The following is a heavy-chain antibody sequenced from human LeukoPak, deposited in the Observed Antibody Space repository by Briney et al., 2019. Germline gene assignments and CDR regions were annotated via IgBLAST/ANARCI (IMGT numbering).Heavy chain of an antibody. J-gene: IGHJ4*02. CDR1: GFTFSSYA. Sequence: PGGSLRLSCAASGFTFSSYAMSWVRQAPGKGLEWVSYISSSGDIIYYADSVKGRFTVSRDNAKNSLYLQMNSLRAEDTAVYYCAREGPAPHFDIAVVPAAQGLGYWGQGTLVTVSS. CDR2: ISSSGDII. D-gene: IGHD2-2*01. V-gene: IGHV3-48*04. CDR3: AREGPAPHFDIAVVPAAQGLGY.